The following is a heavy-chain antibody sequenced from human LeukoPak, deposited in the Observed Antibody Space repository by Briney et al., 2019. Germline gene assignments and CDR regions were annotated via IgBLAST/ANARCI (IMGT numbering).Heavy chain of an antibody. CDR2: FDPEDGET. V-gene: IGHV1-24*01. J-gene: IGHJ4*02. CDR1: GYTLTELS. Sequence: GASVKVSCKVSGYTLTELSMHWVRQAPGKGLGWMGGFDPEDGETIYAQKFQGRVTMTEDTSTDTAYMELSSLRSEDTAVYYCATQRYFDWLSTGLDYWGQGTLVIVSS. CDR3: ATQRYFDWLSTGLDY. D-gene: IGHD3-9*01.